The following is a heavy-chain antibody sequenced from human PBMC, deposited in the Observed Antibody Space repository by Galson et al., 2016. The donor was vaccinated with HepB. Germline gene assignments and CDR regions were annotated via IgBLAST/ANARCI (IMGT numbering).Heavy chain of an antibody. CDR3: STGDEYSNSLYSMDV. D-gene: IGHD6-6*01. V-gene: IGHV1-69*13. CDR1: GGTFSSYA. CDR2: IMPIFRTA. Sequence: SVKVSCKASGGTFSSYAISWVRQAPGQGLEWMGGIMPIFRTANYAQKFQGRVTITADESTSTAYMELNSLRSEDTAVYYCSTGDEYSNSLYSMDVWGQGTTVIVSS. J-gene: IGHJ6*02.